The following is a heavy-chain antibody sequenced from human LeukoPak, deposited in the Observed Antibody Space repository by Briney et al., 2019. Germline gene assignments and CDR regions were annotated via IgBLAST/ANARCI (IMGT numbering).Heavy chain of an antibody. Sequence: GGSLRLSCAASGFTFSDYYMSWIRQAPGKGLEWVSYISSSGSTIYYADSVKGRFTISRDNAKNSLYLQMNSLRAEDTAVYYCARDRYYGSGSYLLFDYWGQGTLVTVSS. J-gene: IGHJ4*02. V-gene: IGHV3-11*01. CDR1: GFTFSDYY. CDR2: ISSSGSTI. CDR3: ARDRYYGSGSYLLFDY. D-gene: IGHD3-10*01.